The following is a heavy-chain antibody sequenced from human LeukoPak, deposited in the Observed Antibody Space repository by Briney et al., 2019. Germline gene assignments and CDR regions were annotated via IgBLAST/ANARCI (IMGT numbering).Heavy chain of an antibody. J-gene: IGHJ4*02. D-gene: IGHD3-22*01. CDR2: ISSSSSYI. V-gene: IGHV3-21*01. CDR3: ARDPNYYDSSGYSP. Sequence: GGSLRLSCAASGFTFSSYIMNWVRQAPGKGLEWVSSISSSSSYIYYADSVKGRFTISRDNAKNSLYLQMNSLRAEDTAVYYCARDPNYYDSSGYSPWGQGTLVTVSS. CDR1: GFTFSSYI.